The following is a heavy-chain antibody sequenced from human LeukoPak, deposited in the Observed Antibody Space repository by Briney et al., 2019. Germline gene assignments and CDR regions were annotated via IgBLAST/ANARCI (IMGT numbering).Heavy chain of an antibody. CDR1: GYTFTRDA. J-gene: IGHJ4*02. Sequence: ASVKVSCKASGYTFTRDAMNWVRQAPGQGLEWMGWINTKTGNPTYAQGFTGRLVSSLDTSVSTAFLQISSLKAEDTAVYYCARGGPMGLFWGQGTLVTVSS. D-gene: IGHD3-10*01. CDR3: ARGGPMGLF. CDR2: INTKTGNP. V-gene: IGHV7-4-1*02.